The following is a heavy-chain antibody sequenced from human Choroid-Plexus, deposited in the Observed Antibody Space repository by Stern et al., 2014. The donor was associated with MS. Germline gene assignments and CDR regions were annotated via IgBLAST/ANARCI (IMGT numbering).Heavy chain of an antibody. Sequence: VQLVESGGGVVQPGRPLRLSWVASGFTFGSCAMHWVRQAPGTGLEWVAGVSYDGSNKYYADSVKGRFTISRDNSQNTLYMQMSSLRPEDTAVYYCAKDRQYLTYFFDHWGQGSLVTVSS. CDR3: AKDRQYLTYFFDH. V-gene: IGHV3-30*18. CDR2: VSYDGSNK. CDR1: GFTFGSCA. J-gene: IGHJ5*02. D-gene: IGHD2/OR15-2a*01.